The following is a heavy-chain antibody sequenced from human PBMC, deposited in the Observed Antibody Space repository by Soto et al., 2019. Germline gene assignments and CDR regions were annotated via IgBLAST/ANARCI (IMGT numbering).Heavy chain of an antibody. Sequence: PGGSLRLSCAASGFTFSSYAMSWVRQAPGKGLEWVSAISGSGGSTYYAVSAKGRFTISRDNSKNTLYLQMNSLRAEDTAVYYCAKDHAHFSGGSGYPFDAFDIWGQGTMVTVS. CDR2: ISGSGGST. CDR3: AKDHAHFSGGSGYPFDAFDI. CDR1: GFTFSSYA. D-gene: IGHD2-15*01. J-gene: IGHJ3*02. V-gene: IGHV3-23*01.